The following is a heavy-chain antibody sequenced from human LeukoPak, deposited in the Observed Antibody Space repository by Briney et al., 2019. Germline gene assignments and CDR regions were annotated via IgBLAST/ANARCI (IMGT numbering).Heavy chain of an antibody. CDR2: MNPNSGNT. CDR1: GYTFTSYD. V-gene: IGHV1-8*01. D-gene: IGHD4-17*01. Sequence: ASVKVSCKASGYTFTSYDINWVRQATGQGLEWMGWMNPNSGNTGYAQKFQGRVTMTRSTSISTAYVELSSLRSEDTAVYYCATASTVTTERGSVVRAFDIWGQGRMVTVSS. CDR3: ATASTVTTERGSVVRAFDI. J-gene: IGHJ3*02.